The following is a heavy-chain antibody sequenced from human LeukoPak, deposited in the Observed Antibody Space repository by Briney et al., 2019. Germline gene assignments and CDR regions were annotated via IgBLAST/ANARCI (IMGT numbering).Heavy chain of an antibody. CDR1: GFTANNNY. CDR3: ASSGAYSDFDF. J-gene: IGHJ4*02. CDR2: IYSGGSA. Sequence: PGGSLRLSCAASGFTANNNYMSWVRQAPGKSLQWVSLIYSGGSAYYEDSVKGRFTISRDSSKNMVFLQMNSLRAEDTAVYYCASSGAYSDFDFWGQRTLVTVSS. D-gene: IGHD3-22*01. V-gene: IGHV3-53*01.